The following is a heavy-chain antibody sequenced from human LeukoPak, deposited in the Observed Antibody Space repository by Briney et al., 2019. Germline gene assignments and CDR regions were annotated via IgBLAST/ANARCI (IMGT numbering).Heavy chain of an antibody. D-gene: IGHD3-9*01. Sequence: PSETLSLTCTVSGGSISSYYWSWIRQPPGKGLEWIGYIYYSGSTNYNPSLKSRVTISVDTSKNQFSLKLSSVTAADTAVYYCARIRFYDILTGYYLDQYYFDYWGQGTLVTVSS. CDR3: ARIRFYDILTGYYLDQYYFDY. CDR1: GGSISSYY. V-gene: IGHV4-59*12. CDR2: IYYSGST. J-gene: IGHJ4*02.